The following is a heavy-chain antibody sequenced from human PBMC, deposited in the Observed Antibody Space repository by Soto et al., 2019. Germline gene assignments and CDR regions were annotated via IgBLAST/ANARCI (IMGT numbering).Heavy chain of an antibody. CDR1: GYTFTGYY. CDR2: INPNSGGT. CDR3: ARERPLTGYYSSNGMDV. Sequence: GASVKVSCKASGYTFTGYYMHWVRQAPGQGLEWMGWINPNSGGTNYAQKFQGRVTMTRDTSISTACMELSRLRSDDTAVYYCARERPLTGYYSSNGMDVWGQGTTVTVSS. D-gene: IGHD3-9*01. V-gene: IGHV1-2*02. J-gene: IGHJ6*02.